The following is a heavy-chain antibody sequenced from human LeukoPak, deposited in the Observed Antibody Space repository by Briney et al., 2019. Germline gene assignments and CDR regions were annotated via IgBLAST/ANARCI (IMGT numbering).Heavy chain of an antibody. CDR1: GFTFDDYA. CDR2: ISCNSGSI. J-gene: IGHJ4*02. V-gene: IGHV3-9*01. CDR3: AKVYGGYSYGLDY. Sequence: GGSLRLSCAASGFTFDDYAMRWVRQAPGKGLEWVSGISCNSGSIGYADSVKGRFTISRDNAKNSLYLQMNSLRAEDTALYYCAKVYGGYSYGLDYWGQGTLVTVSS. D-gene: IGHD5-18*01.